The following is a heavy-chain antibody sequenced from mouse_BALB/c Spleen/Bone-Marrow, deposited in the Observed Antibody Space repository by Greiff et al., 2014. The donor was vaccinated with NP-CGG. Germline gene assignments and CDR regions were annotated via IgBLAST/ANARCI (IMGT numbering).Heavy chain of an antibody. CDR2: IDPANGNI. CDR3: APYYYGRWFAN. D-gene: IGHD1-1*01. Sequence: EVKLQESGAELVKPGASVKLSCTASGFNIKDTYMHWVKQRPEQGLEWIGRIDPANGNIKYDPKFQGKATITADTSSNTAYLQLSSLTSEDTAVYYCAPYYYGRWFANWGQETLVTVSA. J-gene: IGHJ3*01. CDR1: GFNIKDTY. V-gene: IGHV14-3*02.